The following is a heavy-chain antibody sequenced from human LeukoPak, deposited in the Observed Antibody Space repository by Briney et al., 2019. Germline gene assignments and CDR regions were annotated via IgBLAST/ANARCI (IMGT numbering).Heavy chain of an antibody. CDR1: GFTFGDYA. CDR3: TRRYDFWSGYYFDY. Sequence: PGGSLRLSCTASGFTFGDYAMSWFRQAPGKGLEWVGFIRSKAYGGTTEYAASVKGRFTISRDDFKSIAYLQMNSLKTEDTAVYYCTRRYDFWSGYYFDYWGQGTLVTVSS. J-gene: IGHJ4*02. D-gene: IGHD3-3*01. V-gene: IGHV3-49*03. CDR2: IRSKAYGGTT.